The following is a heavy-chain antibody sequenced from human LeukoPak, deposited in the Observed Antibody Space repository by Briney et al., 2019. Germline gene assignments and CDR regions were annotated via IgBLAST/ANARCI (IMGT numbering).Heavy chain of an antibody. V-gene: IGHV1-69*13. CDR3: ARGERYSSSWYLSY. CDR2: IIPIFGTA. J-gene: IGHJ4*02. CDR1: GGTFSSYA. Sequence: ASVKVSCKASGGTFSSYAISWVRQAPGQGLEWMGGIIPIFGTANYAQKFQGRVTITADESTSTAYMELSSLRSEDTAVYYCARGERYSSSWYLSYWGQGTLVTVSS. D-gene: IGHD6-13*01.